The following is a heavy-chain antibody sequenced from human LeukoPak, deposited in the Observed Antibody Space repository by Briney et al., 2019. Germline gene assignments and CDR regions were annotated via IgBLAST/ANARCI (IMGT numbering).Heavy chain of an antibody. Sequence: ASVKVSCKASGYTFTSDDINWVRQATGQGLEWMGWMNPNSGNTAYAQKFQGRVTMTRNTSISTAYMELSSLTSEDTAMYYCARGVQNYNRERLLYYSVMDVWGQGTTVTVSS. J-gene: IGHJ6*02. CDR2: MNPNSGNT. CDR1: GYTFTSDD. V-gene: IGHV1-8*01. D-gene: IGHD1-14*01. CDR3: ARGVQNYNRERLLYYSVMDV.